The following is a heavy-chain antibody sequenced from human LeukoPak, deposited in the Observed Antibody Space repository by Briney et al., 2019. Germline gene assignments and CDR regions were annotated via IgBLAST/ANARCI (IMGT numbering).Heavy chain of an antibody. J-gene: IGHJ3*02. V-gene: IGHV4-59*01. CDR3: ARNPGRGAFDI. CDR2: IYYNWST. CDR1: VGSIRSYY. Sequence: PSETLALTCTVSVGSIRSYYWSWIRQPPGKALECIGYIYYNWSTNYNPSLKSQVTISLVTSKNLFSLNLSSVTAADTAVYYCARNPGRGAFDIWGQGTMVTVSS. D-gene: IGHD3-10*01.